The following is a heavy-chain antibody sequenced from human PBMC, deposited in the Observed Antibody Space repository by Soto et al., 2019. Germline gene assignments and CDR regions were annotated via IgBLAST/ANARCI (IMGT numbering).Heavy chain of an antibody. CDR1: GYTFTSYG. D-gene: IGHD6-19*01. CDR3: ARVRMRRIVVAGMTLYYGMDV. J-gene: IGHJ6*02. CDR2: ISAYNGNT. V-gene: IGHV1-18*04. Sequence: AAVKVSCKASGYTFTSYGISWVRQAPGQGLGWMGWISAYNGNTNYAQKLQGRVTMTTDTSTSTAYMELRSLRSDDTAVYYCARVRMRRIVVAGMTLYYGMDVWGQGTTV.